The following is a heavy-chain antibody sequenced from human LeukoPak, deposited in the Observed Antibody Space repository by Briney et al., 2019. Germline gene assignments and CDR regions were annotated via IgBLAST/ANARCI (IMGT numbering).Heavy chain of an antibody. Sequence: GGSLRLSCAASGFTFDDYTMHWVRQAPGKGLEWVSLISWDGGSTYYADSVKGRFTISRDNSKNSLYLQMNSLRTEDTALYYCAKDIGIAVAGTGNFDYWGQGTLVTVSS. CDR2: ISWDGGST. CDR3: AKDIGIAVAGTGNFDY. CDR1: GFTFDDYT. D-gene: IGHD6-19*01. V-gene: IGHV3-43*01. J-gene: IGHJ4*02.